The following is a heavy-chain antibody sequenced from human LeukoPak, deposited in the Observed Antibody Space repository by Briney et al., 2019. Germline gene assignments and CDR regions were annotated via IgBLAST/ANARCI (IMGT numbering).Heavy chain of an antibody. CDR1: GGSVSSGSYY. V-gene: IGHV4-61*01. D-gene: IGHD2-15*01. CDR3: ARELCSGGSCGKFDY. J-gene: IGHJ4*02. Sequence: SETRSLTCTVSGGSVSSGSYYWSWIRQPPGKGLEWFGNIFYSGSTNYNPSLKSRVTISLDTSKNQFSLKLSSVTAADTAIYYCARELCSGGSCGKFDYWGQGTLVTVSS. CDR2: IFYSGST.